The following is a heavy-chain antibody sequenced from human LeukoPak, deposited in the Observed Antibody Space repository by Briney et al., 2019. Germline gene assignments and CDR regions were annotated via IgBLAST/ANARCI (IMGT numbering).Heavy chain of an antibody. CDR1: GGTFSSYA. V-gene: IGHV1-69*05. CDR3: ARDYSGSYGIDY. CDR2: IIPIFGTA. J-gene: IGHJ4*02. D-gene: IGHD1-26*01. Sequence: ASVKVSCKASGGTFSSYAISWVRQAPGQGLEWMGRIIPIFGTANYAQKFQGRVTITTDESTSTAYMELSSLRSDDTAVYYCARDYSGSYGIDYWGQGTLVTVSS.